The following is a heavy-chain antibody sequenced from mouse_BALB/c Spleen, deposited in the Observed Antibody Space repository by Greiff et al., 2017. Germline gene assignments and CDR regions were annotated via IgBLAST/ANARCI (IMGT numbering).Heavy chain of an antibody. V-gene: IGHV1-4*02. CDR3: ARLRVPRKAMDY. CDR1: GYTFTSYT. J-gene: IGHJ4*01. D-gene: IGHD2-14*01. Sequence: VKLVESAAELARPGASVKMSCKASGYTFTSYTMHWVQQRPGQGLEWIGYINPSSGYTEYNQKFKDKTTLTADKSSSTAYMQLSSLTSEDSAVYYCARLRVPRKAMDYWGQGTSVTVSS. CDR2: INPSSGYT.